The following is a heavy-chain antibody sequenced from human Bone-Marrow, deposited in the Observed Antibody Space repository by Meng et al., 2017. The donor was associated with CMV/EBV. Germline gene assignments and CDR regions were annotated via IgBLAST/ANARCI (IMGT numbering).Heavy chain of an antibody. CDR2: SSSSSSTI. V-gene: IGHV3-48*04. J-gene: IGHJ6*02. CDR3: ARGDCSSTSCYGGEYYGMDV. Sequence: GESLKISCAASGFTFSSYSMNWVRQAPGKGLEWVSYSSSSSSTIYYADSVKGRFTISRDNAKNSLYLQMNSLRAEDTAVYYCARGDCSSTSCYGGEYYGMDVWGQGTTVTVSS. D-gene: IGHD2-2*01. CDR1: GFTFSSYS.